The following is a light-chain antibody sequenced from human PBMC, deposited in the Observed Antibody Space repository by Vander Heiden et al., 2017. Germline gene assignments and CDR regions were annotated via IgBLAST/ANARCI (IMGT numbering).Light chain of an antibody. V-gene: IGLV2-23*02. CDR3: CSYAGSGTSV. CDR2: DVT. Sequence: QSALTQPASVSGSPGQSITISCTGTSCHVRTYALFSWYQQPPGEAPKLMIYDVTKLPSGVSTRFSCSKSGTTASLTISGLQAEDEADYYCCSYAGSGTSVFGGGTKLTVL. J-gene: IGLJ3*02. CDR1: SCHVRTYAL.